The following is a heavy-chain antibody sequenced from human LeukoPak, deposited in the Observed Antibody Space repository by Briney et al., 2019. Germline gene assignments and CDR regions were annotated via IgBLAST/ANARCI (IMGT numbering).Heavy chain of an antibody. CDR2: IYLGDSDV. Sequence: RESLKISCKGLGFTFTNNWIGWVRQKPGKGLEWMGIIYLGDSDVRYSPSFQGQVTISADKSTTTAYLQWSSLKASDTAMYYCARHPSFYSGWPLDYWGQGTLVTVSS. J-gene: IGHJ4*02. V-gene: IGHV5-51*01. CDR1: GFTFTNNW. D-gene: IGHD6-19*01. CDR3: ARHPSFYSGWPLDY.